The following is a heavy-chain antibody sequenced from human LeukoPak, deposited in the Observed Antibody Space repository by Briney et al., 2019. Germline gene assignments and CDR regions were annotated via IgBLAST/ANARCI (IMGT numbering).Heavy chain of an antibody. Sequence: ETLSLTCTVSGGSISSSSYYWGWIRQPPGKGLEWVSAIGGSGGSTYYADSVKGRFTISRDNSKNTLYLQMNSLRAEDTAVYYCAKDEGEMATIPLDYWGQGTLVTVSS. CDR2: IGGSGGST. J-gene: IGHJ4*02. V-gene: IGHV3-23*01. D-gene: IGHD5-24*01. CDR3: AKDEGEMATIPLDY. CDR1: GGSISSSSYY.